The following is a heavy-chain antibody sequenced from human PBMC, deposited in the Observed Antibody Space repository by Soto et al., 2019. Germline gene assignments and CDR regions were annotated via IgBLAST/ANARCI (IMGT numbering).Heavy chain of an antibody. CDR3: ARGPSYSDSYFDH. CDR2: ISYEGNNK. J-gene: IGHJ4*02. D-gene: IGHD4-17*01. CDR1: EFTFSNYA. V-gene: IGHV3-30*03. Sequence: QVQLVESGGGAVQPGGSRRLSCAASEFTFSNYAMHWVRQAPGKGLQWLAVISYEGNNKYYADSVEGRFTTSRDNSKNTVYLQMNSLRLEDTAVYYCARGPSYSDSYFDHWGQGTLVTVSS.